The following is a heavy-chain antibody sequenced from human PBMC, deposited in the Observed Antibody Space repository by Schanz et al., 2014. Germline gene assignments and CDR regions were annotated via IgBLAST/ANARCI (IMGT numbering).Heavy chain of an antibody. Sequence: QVQLVQSGAEVKKPGVSVKVSCKASGYTFTTYYIHWVRQAPGQGLEWMGKINPSGGSTSYAQKCHGRVTMTRDTYTSTVYMELSSLRSEDTALYYCAGDGEAAAGCDYWGQGTLVTVSS. V-gene: IGHV1-46*03. CDR1: GYTFTTYY. CDR3: AGDGEAAAGCDY. CDR2: INPSGGST. J-gene: IGHJ4*02. D-gene: IGHD6-13*01.